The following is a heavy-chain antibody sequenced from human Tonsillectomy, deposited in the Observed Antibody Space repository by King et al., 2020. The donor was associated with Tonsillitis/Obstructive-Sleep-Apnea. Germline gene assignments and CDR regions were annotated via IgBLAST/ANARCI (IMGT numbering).Heavy chain of an antibody. V-gene: IGHV5-10-1*03. D-gene: IGHD1-1*01. CDR1: GYSFTNYW. CDR3: ARHVERNIYSLENYYYYAMDV. Sequence: VQLVESGTEVKKPGESLRISCKGSGYSFTNYWINWVRQMPGKGLEWMGTIDPSDSYTNYSPSFQGHVTISADRSISTAHLQWSSLKASDTAMYYCARHVERNIYSLENYYYYAMDVWGQGTPVTVSS. CDR2: IDPSDSYT. J-gene: IGHJ6*02.